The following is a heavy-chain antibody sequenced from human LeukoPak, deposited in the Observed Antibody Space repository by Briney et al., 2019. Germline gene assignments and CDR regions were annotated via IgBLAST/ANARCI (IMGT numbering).Heavy chain of an antibody. Sequence: SGPTLVNPTQTLTLTCTFSGFSLSTSGVGVGWIRQPPGKALEWLALIYWDDDKRYSPSLKSRLTITKDTSKNQVVLTMTNMDPVDTATYYCVHGQLLWFGSYYFDYWGQGTLVTVSS. CDR2: IYWDDDK. D-gene: IGHD3-10*01. J-gene: IGHJ4*02. V-gene: IGHV2-5*02. CDR3: VHGQLLWFGSYYFDY. CDR1: GFSLSTSGVG.